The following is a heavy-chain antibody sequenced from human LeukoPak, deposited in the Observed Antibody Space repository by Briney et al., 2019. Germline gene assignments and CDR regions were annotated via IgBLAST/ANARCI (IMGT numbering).Heavy chain of an antibody. CDR3: ARTERWLQLRYYFDY. J-gene: IGHJ4*02. CDR2: INPSGGGT. D-gene: IGHD5-24*01. V-gene: IGHV1-46*03. Sequence: VKVSCKASGYTFTSYYMHWVRQAPGQGLEWMGIINPSGGGTSYAQKFQGRVTMTRDTSTSTVYMELSSLRSEDTAVYYCARTERWLQLRYYFDYWGQGTLVTVSS. CDR1: GYTFTSYY.